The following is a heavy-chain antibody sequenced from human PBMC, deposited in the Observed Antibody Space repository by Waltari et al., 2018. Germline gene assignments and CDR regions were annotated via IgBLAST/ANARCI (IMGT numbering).Heavy chain of an antibody. CDR3: ASNRYNSGWSDAFDI. D-gene: IGHD6-19*01. CDR1: GGTFSSYT. J-gene: IGHJ3*02. CDR2: IIPILGIA. V-gene: IGHV1-69*02. Sequence: QVQLVQSGAEVKKPGSSVKVSCKASGGTFSSYTISWVRQAPGQGLEWMGRIIPILGIANYAQKFQGRVTITADKSTSTAYMELSSLRSEDTAVYYCASNRYNSGWSDAFDIWGQGTMVTVSS.